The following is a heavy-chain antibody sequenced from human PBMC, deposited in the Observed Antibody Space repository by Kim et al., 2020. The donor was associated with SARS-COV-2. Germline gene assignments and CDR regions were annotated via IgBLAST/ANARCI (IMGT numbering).Heavy chain of an antibody. Sequence: SVKGRFTISRDNSKNTLYLQMNSRRAEDTAVYYCAKDRTVVVVPAAIVDYWGQGTLVTVSS. J-gene: IGHJ4*02. CDR3: AKDRTVVVVPAAIVDY. D-gene: IGHD2-2*01. V-gene: IGHV3-30*02.